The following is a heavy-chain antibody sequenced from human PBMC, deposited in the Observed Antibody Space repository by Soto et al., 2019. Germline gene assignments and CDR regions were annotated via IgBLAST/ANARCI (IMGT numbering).Heavy chain of an antibody. D-gene: IGHD3-10*01. V-gene: IGHV4-39*01. Sequence: SETLSLTCTVSGGSISSSNYYWGWIRQPPGKGLEWIGSIYYSGSTYYNPSLKSRVTISVDTSKNQFSLKLSSVTAADTAVYYCARHRGNYYYMDVWGKGTTVTVSS. J-gene: IGHJ6*03. CDR3: ARHRGNYYYMDV. CDR2: IYYSGST. CDR1: GGSISSSNYY.